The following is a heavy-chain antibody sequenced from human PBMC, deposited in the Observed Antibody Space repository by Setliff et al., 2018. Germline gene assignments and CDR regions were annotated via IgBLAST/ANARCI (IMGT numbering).Heavy chain of an antibody. J-gene: IGHJ6*03. CDR2: IHYSGST. D-gene: IGHD3-10*01. V-gene: IGHV4-39*01. Sequence: PSETLSLTCTVSGGSMSSDSYFWGWIRQPPGKRLEWIGSIHYSGSTYYNPSLKSRVTMSVDTSRNQFSLKLSSVTAADTAVYYCARHVGIRGRGYNYYYYYMDVWGKGTTVTVSS. CDR1: GGSMSSDSYF. CDR3: ARHVGIRGRGYNYYYYYMDV.